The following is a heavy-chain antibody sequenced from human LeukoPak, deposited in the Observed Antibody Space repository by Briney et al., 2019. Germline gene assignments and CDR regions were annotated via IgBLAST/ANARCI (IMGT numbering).Heavy chain of an antibody. Sequence: SETLSLTCTVSGGSISSGGYYWSWIRQHPGKGLEWIGYIHYSGDTYYSPSLKSRLTISVDTSKNQFSLRLRSVTAADTAVYYCARVVAYDSTGYYLYYFDYWGQRTLVTVAA. CDR1: GGSISSGGYY. J-gene: IGHJ4*02. D-gene: IGHD3-22*01. CDR2: IHYSGDT. V-gene: IGHV4-31*03. CDR3: ARVVAYDSTGYYLYYFDY.